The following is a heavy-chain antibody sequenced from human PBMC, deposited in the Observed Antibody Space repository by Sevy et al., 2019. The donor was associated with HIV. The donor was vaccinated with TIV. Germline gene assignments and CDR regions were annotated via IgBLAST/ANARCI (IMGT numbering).Heavy chain of an antibody. Sequence: LSLTCAASGFTFSSYWMSWVRQAPGKGLEWVATMKEDGSEKYYVDSVKGRFTISRDNAKNSLYVQMNSLRAEDTAVYYCVREGLGGFSYSLDCWGQGTLVTVSS. V-gene: IGHV3-7*01. J-gene: IGHJ4*02. CDR1: GFTFSSYW. CDR3: VREGLGGFSYSLDC. D-gene: IGHD5-18*01. CDR2: MKEDGSEK.